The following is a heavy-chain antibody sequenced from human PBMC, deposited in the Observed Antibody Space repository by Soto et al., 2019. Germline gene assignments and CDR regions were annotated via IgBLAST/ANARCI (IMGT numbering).Heavy chain of an antibody. CDR1: GYTFTGYY. J-gene: IGHJ5*02. D-gene: IGHD6-19*01. Sequence: ASVKVSCKASGYTFTGYYMHWVRQAPGQGLEWMGWINPNSGGTNYAQKFQGWVTMTRDTSISTAYMELSRLRSDDTAVYYCARDLRIAVAVGVNWFDPWGQGTLVTVSS. V-gene: IGHV1-2*04. CDR2: INPNSGGT. CDR3: ARDLRIAVAVGVNWFDP.